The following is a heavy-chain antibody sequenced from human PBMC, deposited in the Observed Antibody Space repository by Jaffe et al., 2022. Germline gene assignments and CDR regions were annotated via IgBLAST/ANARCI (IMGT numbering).Heavy chain of an antibody. V-gene: IGHV3-15*01. J-gene: IGHJ4*02. CDR3: TVRYCSSTSCSSIFDY. D-gene: IGHD2-2*01. CDR2: IKSKTDGGTT. Sequence: EVQLVESGGGLVKPGGSLRLSCAASGFTFSNAWMSWVRQAPGKGLEWVGRIKSKTDGGTTDYAAPVKGRFTISRDDSKNTLYLQMNSLKTEDTAVYYCTVRYCSSTSCSSIFDYWGQGTLVTVSS. CDR1: GFTFSNAW.